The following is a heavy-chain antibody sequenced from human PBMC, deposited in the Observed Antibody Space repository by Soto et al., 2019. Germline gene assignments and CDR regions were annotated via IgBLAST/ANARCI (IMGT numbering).Heavy chain of an antibody. V-gene: IGHV4-39*01. CDR1: GGSISSSSYY. J-gene: IGHJ3*02. CDR3: ARPRDGGYDSLCAFDI. CDR2: LYYRGST. Sequence: QLQLQESGPGLVKPSETLSLTCTVSGGSISSSSYYWGWIRQPPGKGLEWIGSLYYRGSTKYNPSLKSRVTISIDTSKSEFSLKMSSVTAADTAVYYCARPRDGGYDSLCAFDIWGQGTMVTVSS. D-gene: IGHD5-12*01.